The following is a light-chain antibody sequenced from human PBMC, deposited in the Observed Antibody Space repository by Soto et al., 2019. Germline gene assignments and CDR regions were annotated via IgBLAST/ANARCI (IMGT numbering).Light chain of an antibody. V-gene: IGKV1-33*01. J-gene: IGKJ4*01. CDR3: QQYSSMVS. Sequence: DIQMTQSPSSLSASVGARVTIACQSSHDVSRNLNWLQQKPGEAPTLLIYDASNLERGVPSRFSGSGSGTDSTLIISSQQPEDVATYYCQQYSSMVSFGGGTAIEIK. CDR1: HDVSRN. CDR2: DAS.